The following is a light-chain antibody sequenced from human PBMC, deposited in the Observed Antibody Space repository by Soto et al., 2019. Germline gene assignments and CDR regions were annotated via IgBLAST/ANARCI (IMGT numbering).Light chain of an antibody. CDR1: QSVSNNF. CDR2: GAS. J-gene: IGKJ5*01. CDR3: QQYGHLPLIT. Sequence: EIVLTQSPGTLSLSPGERATLSCKASQSVSNNFLAWYQQKPGQAPRLLIYGASSRATGIPDRFSGSGSGTDFTLTISRLEPEDFAVYYCQQYGHLPLITFGQGTRLEIK. V-gene: IGKV3-20*01.